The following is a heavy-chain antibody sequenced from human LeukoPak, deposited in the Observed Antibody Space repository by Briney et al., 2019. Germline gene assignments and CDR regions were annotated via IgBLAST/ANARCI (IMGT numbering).Heavy chain of an antibody. J-gene: IGHJ2*01. D-gene: IGHD6-13*01. V-gene: IGHV4-61*02. Sequence: PSETLSLTCTVSGGSISSGSYYWSWIRQPAGKGLEWIGRIYMSGSTKYNPSLRSRVTISVDTSKNQFSLKLSSVTAADTAVYYCARDLENSSSWYIRYFDLWGRGTLVTVSS. CDR2: IYMSGST. CDR1: GGSISSGSYY. CDR3: ARDLENSSSWYIRYFDL.